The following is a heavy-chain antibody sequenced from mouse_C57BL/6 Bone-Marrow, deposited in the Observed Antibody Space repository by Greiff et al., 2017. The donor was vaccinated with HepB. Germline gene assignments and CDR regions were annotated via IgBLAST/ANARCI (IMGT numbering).Heavy chain of an antibody. CDR1: GFTFSNYW. D-gene: IGHD2-3*01. CDR2: IRLKSDNYAT. Sequence: EVKLVESGGGLVQPGGSMKLSCVASGFTFSNYWMNWVRQSPEKGLEWVAQIRLKSDNYATHYAESVKGRFTISRDDSKSSVYLQMNNLRAEDTGIYYCTEGGYYGGGFAYWGQGTLVTVSA. CDR3: TEGGYYGGGFAY. V-gene: IGHV6-3*01. J-gene: IGHJ3*01.